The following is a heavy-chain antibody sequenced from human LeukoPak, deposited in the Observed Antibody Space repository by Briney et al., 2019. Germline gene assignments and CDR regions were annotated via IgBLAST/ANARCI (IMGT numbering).Heavy chain of an antibody. CDR1: GGTFSSYA. V-gene: IGHV1-69*05. D-gene: IGHD2-2*01. CDR2: IIPIFGTA. CDR3: ARDLGYCSSTSCPPWDYYYMDV. Sequence: SVKVSCKASGGTFSSYAISWVRQAPGQGLEWMGGIIPIFGTANYAQKFQGRVTITTDESTSTAHMELSSLRSEDTAVYYCARDLGYCSSTSCPPWDYYYMDVWGKGTTVTVSS. J-gene: IGHJ6*03.